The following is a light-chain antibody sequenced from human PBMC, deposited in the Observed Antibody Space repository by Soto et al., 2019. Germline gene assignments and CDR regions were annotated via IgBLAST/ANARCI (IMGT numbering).Light chain of an antibody. Sequence: SLLPGEKATLSCRASQSVTRNDLAWYQHKPGQAPRLLTYDASRRTPGIPDRFSGSGSGTEFTLTISSLQPDDFATYYCQHYNSYSEAFGQGTKVDIK. V-gene: IGKV3-20*01. J-gene: IGKJ1*01. CDR1: QSVTRND. CDR3: QHYNSYSEA. CDR2: DAS.